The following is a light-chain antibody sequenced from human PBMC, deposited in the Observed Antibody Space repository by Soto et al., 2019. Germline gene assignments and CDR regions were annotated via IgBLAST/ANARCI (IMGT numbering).Light chain of an antibody. CDR2: GAS. J-gene: IGKJ5*01. Sequence: ATLSCRASQSVSNNYLAWYQQKPGQAPRLLIYGASTRATGIPARFSGSGSGTDFTLTISSLEPEDFAVYYCQQRIKWPITFGQGTRLEIK. CDR1: QSVSNNY. CDR3: QQRIKWPIT. V-gene: IGKV3D-20*02.